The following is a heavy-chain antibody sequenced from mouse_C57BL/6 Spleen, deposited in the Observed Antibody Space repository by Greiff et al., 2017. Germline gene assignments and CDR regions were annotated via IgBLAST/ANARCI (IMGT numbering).Heavy chain of an antibody. D-gene: IGHD1-1*01. CDR3: ARECYYVSFDY. J-gene: IGHJ2*01. CDR2: ISYDGSN. V-gene: IGHV3-6*01. Sequence: EVQLVESGPGLVKPSQSLSLTCSVTGYSITSGYYWNWIRQFPGNTLEWMGYISYDGSNNYNPSLKNRISITRDTSKNQFSLKLNSVTTEDTATYYCARECYYVSFDYWGPGTTLTVSS. CDR1: GYSITSGYY.